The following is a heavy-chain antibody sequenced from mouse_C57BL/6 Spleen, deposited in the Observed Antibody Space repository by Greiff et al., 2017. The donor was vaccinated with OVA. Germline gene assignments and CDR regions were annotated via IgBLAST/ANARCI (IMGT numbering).Heavy chain of an antibody. CDR3: ARRAVAERYFDV. CDR2: IDPSDSYT. CDR1: GYTFTSYW. V-gene: IGHV1-69*01. D-gene: IGHD1-1*01. Sequence: QVQLQQPGAELVMPGASVKLSCKASGYTFTSYWMHWVKQRPGQGLEWIGEIDPSDSYTNYNQKFKGKSTLTVDKSSSTAYMQLRSLTSEDSAVYDCARRAVAERYFDVWGTGTTVTVSS. J-gene: IGHJ1*03.